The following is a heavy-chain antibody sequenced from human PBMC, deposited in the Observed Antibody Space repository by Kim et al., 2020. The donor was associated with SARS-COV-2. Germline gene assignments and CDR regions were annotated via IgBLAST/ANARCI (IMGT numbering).Heavy chain of an antibody. V-gene: IGHV1-18*01. D-gene: IGHD1-1*01. CDR2: ISAYNGNT. CDR3: ARSAGTTRSFDY. CDR1: GYTFTSYG. J-gene: IGHJ4*02. Sequence: ASVKVSCKASGYTFTSYGISWVRQAPGQGLEWMGWISAYNGNTNYAQKLQGRVTMTTDTSTSTANMELRSLRSDDTAVYYCARSAGTTRSFDYWGQGTLVTVSS.